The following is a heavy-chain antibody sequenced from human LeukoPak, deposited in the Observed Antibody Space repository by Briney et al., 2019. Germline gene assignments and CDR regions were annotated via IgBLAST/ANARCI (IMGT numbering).Heavy chain of an antibody. D-gene: IGHD6-13*01. J-gene: IGHJ4*02. CDR2: IYPGDSDT. Sequence: GESLKISCKGSGYSFTSYWVAWVRQMPGKGLEWMGIIYPGDSDTRYSPSFQGQVTISADKSISTAYLQWSSLKASDTAMYYCVRSITADSPRVDYWGQGTLVTVSS. V-gene: IGHV5-51*01. CDR1: GYSFTSYW. CDR3: VRSITADSPRVDY.